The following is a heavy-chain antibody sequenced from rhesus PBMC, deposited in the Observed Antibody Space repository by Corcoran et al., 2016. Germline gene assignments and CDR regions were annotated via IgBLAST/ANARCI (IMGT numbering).Heavy chain of an antibody. CDR2: ISGSSGST. V-gene: IGHV4-65*01. CDR1: GGSISSSNW. Sequence: QVQLQESGPGLVKPSETLSLTCAVSGGSISSSNWWSWSRQPPGKGLEWIGYISGSSGSTYYNPSLKSRVTISTYTSKNQFSLKLSSVTAADTAVYYCARSEYSSWSGYYGLDSWGQGVVVTVSS. D-gene: IGHD6-13*01. CDR3: ARSEYSSWSGYYGLDS. J-gene: IGHJ6*01.